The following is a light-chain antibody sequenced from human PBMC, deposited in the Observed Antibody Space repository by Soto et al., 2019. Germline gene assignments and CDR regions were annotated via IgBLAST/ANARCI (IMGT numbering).Light chain of an antibody. CDR3: QQSDSTPYT. J-gene: IGKJ2*01. V-gene: IGKV1-39*01. CDR1: QSISNY. CDR2: GAS. Sequence: DIQMTQSPSSLSASVGDRVTITCRASQSISNYLNWYQQKPGKAPNLLIYGASSLLSGVPSRFSGSGSGTDFTLTITSLQPEDFSTYYCQQSDSTPYTFGQGTKLEIK.